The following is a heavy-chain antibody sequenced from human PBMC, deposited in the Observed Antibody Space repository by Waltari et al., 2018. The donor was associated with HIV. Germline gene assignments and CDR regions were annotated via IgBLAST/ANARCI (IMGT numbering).Heavy chain of an antibody. CDR1: GLTVSSHY. Sequence: EVQLVESGGGLVQPGGSLRLSCAASGLTVSSHYMSWVRQAPGKGLEWVSVIYSGGSTYYADSVKGRFTISRDNSKNTLYLQMNSLRAEDTAVYYCASIAYCGGDCYPRGMDVWGQGTTVTVSS. CDR3: ASIAYCGGDCYPRGMDV. CDR2: IYSGGST. D-gene: IGHD2-21*02. J-gene: IGHJ6*02. V-gene: IGHV3-66*01.